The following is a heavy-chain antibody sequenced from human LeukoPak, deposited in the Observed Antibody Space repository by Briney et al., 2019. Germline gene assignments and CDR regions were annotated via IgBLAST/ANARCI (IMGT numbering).Heavy chain of an antibody. D-gene: IGHD1-26*01. CDR2: ISAGGGST. Sequence: GGSLRLSCAASGFTFSSYAMSWVRQAPGKGLEWVSAISAGGGSTYYADSVKGRFTISRDNSKNTLYLQMNSLRAEDTAVYYCAKGSLSSGSYEYFGYWGQGTLLTVSS. J-gene: IGHJ4*02. CDR1: GFTFSSYA. V-gene: IGHV3-23*01. CDR3: AKGSLSSGSYEYFGY.